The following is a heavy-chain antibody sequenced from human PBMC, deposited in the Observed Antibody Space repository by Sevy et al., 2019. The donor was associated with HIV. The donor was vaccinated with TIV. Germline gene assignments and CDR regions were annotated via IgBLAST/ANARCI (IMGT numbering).Heavy chain of an antibody. D-gene: IGHD3-3*01. CDR3: AREPNYDFWSGYYPYYYYGMDV. CDR2: ISSSSSYI. J-gene: IGHJ6*02. CDR1: GFTFSSYS. V-gene: IGHV3-21*01. Sequence: GGSLRLSCAASGFTFSSYSMNWVRQAPGKGLEWVSSISSSSSYIYYADSVKGRFTISRDNAKNSLYLQMNSLRAEDTAVYYCAREPNYDFWSGYYPYYYYGMDVWGQGTTVTVSS.